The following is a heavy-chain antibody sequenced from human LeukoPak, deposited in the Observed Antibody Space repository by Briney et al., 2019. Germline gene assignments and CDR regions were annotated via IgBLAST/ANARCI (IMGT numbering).Heavy chain of an antibody. CDR2: IYHSGST. V-gene: IGHV4-4*02. J-gene: IGHJ4*02. CDR3: ARGPTYYYDSSGYYRVGYFDY. D-gene: IGHD3-22*01. Sequence: SETLSLTCTVSGGSISSSNWWSLVRQPPGKGLEWIGYIYHSGSTYYNPSLKSRVTISVDRSKNQFSLKLSSVTAADTAVYYCARGPTYYYDSSGYYRVGYFDYWGQGTLVTVSS. CDR1: GGSISSSNW.